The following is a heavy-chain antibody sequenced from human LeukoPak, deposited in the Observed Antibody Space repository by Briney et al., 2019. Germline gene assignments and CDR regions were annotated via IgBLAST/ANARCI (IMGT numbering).Heavy chain of an antibody. CDR2: INPNNGDT. J-gene: IGHJ4*02. D-gene: IGHD1-26*01. V-gene: IGHV1-2*06. Sequence: GASVKVSCKASGYTFTGYYIHWVRQAPGQGLEWMGRINPNNGDTNYAQKFPGRVTLTRDTSIGTAYMELSSLRSDDTATYYCVREITRATTYFDSWGQGTLVTVSP. CDR3: VREITRATTYFDS. CDR1: GYTFTGYY.